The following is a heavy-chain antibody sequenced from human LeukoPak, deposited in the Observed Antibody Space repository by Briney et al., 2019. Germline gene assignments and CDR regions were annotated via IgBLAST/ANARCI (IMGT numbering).Heavy chain of an antibody. CDR3: ARGGTSGYSSSLHFWGGNYYFDY. J-gene: IGHJ4*02. CDR1: GFTFSTYS. Sequence: GGSLRLSCAASGFTFSTYSMNWVRQAPGKGLEWVSSISSSSSYIHYADSVKGRFTISRDNAKNSLFLQMNSLRAEDTAVYYCARGGTSGYSSSLHFWGGNYYFDYWGQGTLVTVSS. CDR2: ISSSSSYI. V-gene: IGHV3-21*01. D-gene: IGHD6-13*01.